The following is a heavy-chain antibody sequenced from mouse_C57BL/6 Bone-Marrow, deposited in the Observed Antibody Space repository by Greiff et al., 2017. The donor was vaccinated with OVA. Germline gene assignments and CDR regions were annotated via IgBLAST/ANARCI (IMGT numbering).Heavy chain of an antibody. J-gene: IGHJ3*01. D-gene: IGHD1-1*01. Sequence: EVQLQQSGTVLARPGASVKMSCKTSGYTFTSYWMHWVNQRPGQGLEWIGVIYPGNSDTSYNQKFKGKAKLPEVTSASTAYMELSSLTNQYSAVYFCTREFYYYCSSYDCFAYWGQGTLVTVSA. V-gene: IGHV1-5*01. CDR3: TREFYYYCSSYDCFAY. CDR1: GYTFTSYW. CDR2: IYPGNSDT.